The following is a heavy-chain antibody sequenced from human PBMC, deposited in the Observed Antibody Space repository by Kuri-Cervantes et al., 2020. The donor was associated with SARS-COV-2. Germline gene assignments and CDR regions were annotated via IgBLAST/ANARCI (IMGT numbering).Heavy chain of an antibody. CDR3: ARDRGPLAY. CDR1: GFTFSSYS. CDR2: ISYSSSTI. J-gene: IGHJ4*02. V-gene: IGHV3-48*01. Sequence: GESLKISCAASGFTFSSYSMNWVRQAPGKGLEWVSYISYSSSTIHYADSVKGRFTISRDNAKNSLYLQMNNLRAEDTAVYYCARDRGPLAYWGQGTLVTVSS. D-gene: IGHD3-10*01.